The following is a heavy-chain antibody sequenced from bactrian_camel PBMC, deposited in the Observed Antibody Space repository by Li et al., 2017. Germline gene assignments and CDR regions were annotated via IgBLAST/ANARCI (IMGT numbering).Heavy chain of an antibody. CDR2: IDSDGDT. CDR3: ASMNDGVWVSAIQALSRPAEFGY. CDR1: GRRGNNYS. D-gene: IGHD3*01. Sequence: HVQLVESGGGSVQAGGSLRVSCYVSGRRGNNYSMARFRQAPGKEREGVAAIDSDGDTQYADSVKGRFTISLDTAKTTLYLQMINLKPEDTAMYYCASMNDGVWVSAIQALSRPAEFGYWGQGTQVTVS. J-gene: IGHJ6*01. V-gene: IGHV3S57*01.